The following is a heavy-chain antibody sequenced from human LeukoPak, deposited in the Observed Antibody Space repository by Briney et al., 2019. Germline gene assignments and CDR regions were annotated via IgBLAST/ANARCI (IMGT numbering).Heavy chain of an antibody. D-gene: IGHD3/OR15-3a*01. Sequence: PSQTLSLTCTVSGGSISSGGYYWSWIRQHPGKGLEWIGCIYDSGSTHYNPSLKSRVTISVDTSKNQFSLKLSSVTAADTAVYYCARDGRRAFDIWGQGTMVTVSS. CDR2: IYDSGST. CDR1: GGSISSGGYY. J-gene: IGHJ3*02. V-gene: IGHV4-31*03. CDR3: ARDGRRAFDI.